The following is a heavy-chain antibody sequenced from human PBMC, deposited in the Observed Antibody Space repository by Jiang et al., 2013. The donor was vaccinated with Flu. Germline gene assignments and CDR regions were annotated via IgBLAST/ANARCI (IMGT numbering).Heavy chain of an antibody. CDR3: ARDQYNWNENNYFDY. CDR1: GYTFTSYG. Sequence: SGAEVKKPGASVKVSCKASGYTFTSYGISWVRQAPGQGLEWMGWISAYNGNTNYAQKLQGRVTMTTDTSTSTAYMELRSLRSDDTAVYYCARDQYNWNENNYFDYVGPGNPGHRLL. CDR2: ISAYNGNT. J-gene: IGHJ4*02. V-gene: IGHV1-18*01. D-gene: IGHD1-20*01.